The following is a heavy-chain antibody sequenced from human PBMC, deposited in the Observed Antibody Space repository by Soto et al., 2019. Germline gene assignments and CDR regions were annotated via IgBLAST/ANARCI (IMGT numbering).Heavy chain of an antibody. V-gene: IGHV3-21*01. CDR1: GFTFNSYS. CDR3: ARGRPTGYSYYGMDV. D-gene: IGHD1-1*01. J-gene: IGHJ6*02. Sequence: GGSLRLSCAASGFTFNSYSMNWVRQAPGKGLEWVSSISSSSTFIYDADSVKGRFSISRDNAKNSLFLQMNSLRAEDTAVYFCARGRPTGYSYYGMDVWGQGTTVTVSS. CDR2: ISSSSTFI.